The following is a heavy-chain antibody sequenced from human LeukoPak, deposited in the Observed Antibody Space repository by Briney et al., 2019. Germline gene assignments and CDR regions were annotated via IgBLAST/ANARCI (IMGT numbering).Heavy chain of an antibody. J-gene: IGHJ5*02. CDR1: GGSINSYY. D-gene: IGHD5-24*01. CDR2: IYYAGST. V-gene: IGHV4-59*08. Sequence: SETLSLTCTVSGGSINSYYWSWIRQPPGKGLEWIGYIYYAGSTIYNPSLKSRVAISVDTSKNQFSLRLSSVTAADTAVYFCAGVSSRDGRFDPWGQGTLVTVSS. CDR3: AGVSSRDGRFDP.